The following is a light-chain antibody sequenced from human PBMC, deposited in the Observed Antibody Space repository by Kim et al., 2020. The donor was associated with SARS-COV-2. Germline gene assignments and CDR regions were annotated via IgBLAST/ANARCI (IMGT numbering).Light chain of an antibody. V-gene: IGLV1-44*01. Sequence: GQGVTISCSGSSSNIGINTVSWYQQFPGPAPKLLIYSNNQRPSGVPDRISGSKSGTSASLAVSGLQSEDEADYHCASWDDSLNGWVFGGGTQLTVL. CDR1: SSNIGINT. J-gene: IGLJ3*02. CDR3: ASWDDSLNGWV. CDR2: SNN.